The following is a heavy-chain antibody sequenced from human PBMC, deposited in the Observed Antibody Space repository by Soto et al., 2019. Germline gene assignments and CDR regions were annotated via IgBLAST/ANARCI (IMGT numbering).Heavy chain of an antibody. V-gene: IGHV5-51*01. CDR2: IYPGDADI. D-gene: IGHD5-12*01. CDR3: ARGIEMARIGWFDP. Sequence: GESLKISCKGSGYRFTSFWIGWVRQMPGKGLEWLGIIYPGDADIRYTPSFQGQVTMSADKSISTAYLQWSSLKASDTAIYCCARGIEMARIGWFDPWGQGTLVTVSS. J-gene: IGHJ5*02. CDR1: GYRFTSFW.